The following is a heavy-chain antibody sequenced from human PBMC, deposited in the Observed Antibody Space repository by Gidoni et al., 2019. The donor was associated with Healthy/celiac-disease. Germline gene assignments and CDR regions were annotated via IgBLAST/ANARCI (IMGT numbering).Heavy chain of an antibody. CDR2: IIPILGIA. CDR3: ARDRDSSGYYYSLVYDY. D-gene: IGHD3-22*01. V-gene: IGHV1-69*04. Sequence: ISGVRQAPGQGLEWMGRIIPILGIANYAQKFQGRVTITADKSTSTAYMELSSLRSEDTAVYYCARDRDSSGYYYSLVYDYWGQGTLVTVSS. J-gene: IGHJ4*02.